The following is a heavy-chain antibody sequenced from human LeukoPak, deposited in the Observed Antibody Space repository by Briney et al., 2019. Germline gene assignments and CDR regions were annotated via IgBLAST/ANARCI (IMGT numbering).Heavy chain of an antibody. V-gene: IGHV3-30*03. CDR3: ARDIRGVTTGMKEGEIDY. J-gene: IGHJ4*02. CDR1: GFTFSSYG. D-gene: IGHD4-17*01. Sequence: GGSLRLSCAASGFTFSSYGMHWVRQTPGKGLEWVAVISYDGSNKYYADSVKGRFTISRDNAKNSLYLQMNSLRDEDTAVYYCARDIRGVTTGMKEGEIDYWGQGTLVTVSS. CDR2: ISYDGSNK.